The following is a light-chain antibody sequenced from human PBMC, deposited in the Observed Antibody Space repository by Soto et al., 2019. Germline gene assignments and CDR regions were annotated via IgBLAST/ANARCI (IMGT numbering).Light chain of an antibody. J-gene: IGKJ1*01. CDR3: QKYNTAPQT. Sequence: DIQMTQSPSSLSASVGDRVTITCRASQGIIDYLAWYQHKPSKAPNLLIYAASTLHSGVPSRFSGSGSGTDFTLTISNLQPEDVGTYYCQKYNTAPQTFGPGTKVEIK. CDR2: AAS. CDR1: QGIIDY. V-gene: IGKV1-27*01.